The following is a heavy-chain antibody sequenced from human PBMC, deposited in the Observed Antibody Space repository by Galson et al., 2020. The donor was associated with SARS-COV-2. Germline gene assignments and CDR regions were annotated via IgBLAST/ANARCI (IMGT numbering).Heavy chain of an antibody. CDR2: INKDGTDK. V-gene: IGHV3-7*04. J-gene: IGHJ4*02. D-gene: IGHD2-21*01. CDR1: GFRFSNNW. CDR3: ARDGDGYPN. Sequence: GGPLRLSCVASGFRFSNNWMSWARQAPGKGLEWVANINKDGTDKYYLDSGKGRFTISRDNAKNSLYLQMDSLRVEDTAMYYCARDGDGYPNWGQGTLVTVSS.